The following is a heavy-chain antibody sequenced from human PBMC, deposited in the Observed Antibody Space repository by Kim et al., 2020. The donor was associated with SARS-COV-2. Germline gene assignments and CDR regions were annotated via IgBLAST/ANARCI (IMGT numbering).Heavy chain of an antibody. V-gene: IGHV4-61*02. CDR3: ARAPLGIAAAGTGYYFDY. J-gene: IGHJ4*02. Sequence: SETLSLTCTVSGGSISSGSYYWSWIRQPAGKGLEWIGRIYTSGSTNYNPSLKSRVTISVDTSKNQFSLKLSSVTAADTAVYYCARAPLGIAAAGTGYYFDYWGQGTLVTVSS. CDR2: IYTSGST. CDR1: GGSISSGSYY. D-gene: IGHD6-13*01.